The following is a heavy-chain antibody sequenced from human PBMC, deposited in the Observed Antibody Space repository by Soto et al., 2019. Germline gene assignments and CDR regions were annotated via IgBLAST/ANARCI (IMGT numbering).Heavy chain of an antibody. CDR3: PKAGRYYDSSGYRGY. D-gene: IGHD3-22*01. V-gene: IGHV3-23*01. CDR2: ISGSGGST. CDR1: GFTFSSYA. Sequence: GGSLRLSCAASGFTFSSYAMSWGRQAPGKGLEWVSAISGSGGSTYYADSVKGRFTISRDNSKNTLYLQMNSLRAEDTAVYSCPKAGRYYDSSGYRGYWGQGTLVTVSS. J-gene: IGHJ4*02.